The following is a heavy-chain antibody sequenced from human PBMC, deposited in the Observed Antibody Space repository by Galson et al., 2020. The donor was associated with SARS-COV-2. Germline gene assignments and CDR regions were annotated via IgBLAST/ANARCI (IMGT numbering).Heavy chain of an antibody. D-gene: IGHD6-13*01. CDR2: IYTSGST. CDR3: ARGEEGRSSSWSIYYYYYYGMDV. CDR1: GGSISSGSYY. V-gene: IGHV4-61*02. J-gene: IGHJ6*02. Sequence: SETLSLTCTVSGGSISSGSYYWSWIRQPAGKGLEWIGRIYTSGSTNYNPSLKSRVTISVDTSKNQFSLKLSSVTAADTAVYYCARGEEGRSSSWSIYYYYYYGMDVWGQGTTFTVSS.